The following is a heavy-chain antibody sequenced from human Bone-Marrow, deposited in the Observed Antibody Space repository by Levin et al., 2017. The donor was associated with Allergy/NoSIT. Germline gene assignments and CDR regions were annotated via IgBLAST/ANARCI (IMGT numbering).Heavy chain of an antibody. CDR1: GFTFSAFG. J-gene: IGHJ4*02. D-gene: IGHD1-26*01. Sequence: PGGSLRLSCAASGFTFSAFGMHWVRQAPGRGLEWVAVVSHDGSHRVYADSVKARFTISRDNSKKIHYLQLDSLGPEDTAGYYCSRDRGEWGQFYLDSWGQGILVTVSS. CDR3: SRDRGEWGQFYLDS. V-gene: IGHV3-33*01. CDR2: VSHDGSHR.